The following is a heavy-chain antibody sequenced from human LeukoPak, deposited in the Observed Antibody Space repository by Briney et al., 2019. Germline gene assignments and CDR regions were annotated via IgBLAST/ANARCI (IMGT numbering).Heavy chain of an antibody. J-gene: IGHJ4*02. CDR2: FNPSSGST. V-gene: IGHV1-46*01. CDR1: GYTFTRNK. Sequence: GASVKVSCKASGYTFTRNKIYWVRQAPGKGLEWMGTFNPSSGSTNYAQKFQGRVTMTRDTSTSTVYMELSSLRSEDTAVYYCARDSTTWSFDYWGQGTLAIVSS. CDR3: ARDSTTWSFDY. D-gene: IGHD6-13*01.